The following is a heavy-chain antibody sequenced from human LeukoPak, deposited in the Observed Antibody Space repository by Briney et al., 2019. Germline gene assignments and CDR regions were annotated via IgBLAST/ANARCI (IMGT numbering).Heavy chain of an antibody. V-gene: IGHV4-59*01. Sequence: PSVTLSLTCTVSGDSISNYYWSWIRQSPGKKLEWIGYMYNRRGTIYNPSLKSRVTISTDTSKNQFSLRLTSVTAADTAVYYCARAEKAVTGTLDYWGQGTLISVFS. CDR1: GDSISNYY. J-gene: IGHJ4*02. CDR2: MYNRRGT. CDR3: ARAEKAVTGTLDY. D-gene: IGHD6-19*01.